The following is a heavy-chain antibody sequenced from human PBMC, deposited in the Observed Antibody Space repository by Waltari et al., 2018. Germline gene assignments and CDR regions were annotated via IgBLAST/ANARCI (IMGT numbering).Heavy chain of an antibody. Sequence: EVQLVESGGGLVQPGGSLRLSCAASGFTFSSYWMHWVRQAPGKGLVWVSRINSEGKSTSYADSVKSRFTISRDNAKNTLYLQMNSLRAEDTAVYYCARGLRRGIGGVIAEVVYWGQGTLVTVSS. CDR2: INSEGKST. CDR3: ARGLRRGIGGVIAEVVY. D-gene: IGHD3-16*02. CDR1: GFTFSSYW. V-gene: IGHV3-74*01. J-gene: IGHJ4*02.